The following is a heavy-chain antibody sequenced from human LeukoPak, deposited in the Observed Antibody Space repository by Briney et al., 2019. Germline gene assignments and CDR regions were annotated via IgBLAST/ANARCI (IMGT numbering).Heavy chain of an antibody. J-gene: IGHJ6*02. D-gene: IGHD3-22*01. CDR3: ARDSVYYYDSSGYYSYYYYGMDV. Sequence: SETLSLTCTVSGGSISSYYWSWIRQPAEKGLEWIGRIYTSGSTNYNPSLKSRVTMSVDTSKNQFSLKLSSVTAADTAVYYCARDSVYYYDSSGYYSYYYYGMDVWGQGTTVTVSS. CDR2: IYTSGST. CDR1: GGSISSYY. V-gene: IGHV4-4*07.